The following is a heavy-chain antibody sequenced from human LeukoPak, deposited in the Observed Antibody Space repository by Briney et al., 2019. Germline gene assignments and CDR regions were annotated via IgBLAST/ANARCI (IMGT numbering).Heavy chain of an antibody. Sequence: PSETLSLTCTVSGGSINSYYWSWIRQPPGKGLEWTGFIYYSGTTNYNPSLKSRVTISVDASSNQFSLRLSSVTAADTAVYYCARESPACGVGSCYDYWGQGTLVTVSS. V-gene: IGHV4-59*01. J-gene: IGHJ4*02. D-gene: IGHD2-15*01. CDR2: IYYSGTT. CDR3: ARESPACGVGSCYDY. CDR1: GGSINSYY.